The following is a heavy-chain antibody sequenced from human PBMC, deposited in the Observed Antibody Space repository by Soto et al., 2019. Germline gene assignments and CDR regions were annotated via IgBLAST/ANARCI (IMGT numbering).Heavy chain of an antibody. CDR3: ARPSRGYSYGSYGMDV. Sequence: GESLKISCKGSGYSFTSYWISWVRQMPGKGLEWMGRIDPSDSYTNYSPSFQGHVTISADKSISTAYLQWSSLKASDTAMYYCARPSRGYSYGSYGMDVWGQGTTVTVSS. CDR2: IDPSDSYT. J-gene: IGHJ6*02. V-gene: IGHV5-10-1*01. CDR1: GYSFTSYW. D-gene: IGHD5-18*01.